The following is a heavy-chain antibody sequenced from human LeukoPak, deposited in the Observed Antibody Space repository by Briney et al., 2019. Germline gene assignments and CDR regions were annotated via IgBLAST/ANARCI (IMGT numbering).Heavy chain of an antibody. CDR2: IYHSGST. Sequence: SETLSLTCAVYGGSFSGYYWSWIRQPPGKGLEWIGYIYHSGSTNYNPSLKSRVTISIDTSKNQFSLKLSSVIAADTAVYYCARGTRMITFGGVIVYYFDYWGQGTLVTVSS. V-gene: IGHV4-34*01. CDR3: ARGTRMITFGGVIVYYFDY. J-gene: IGHJ4*02. CDR1: GGSFSGYY. D-gene: IGHD3-16*02.